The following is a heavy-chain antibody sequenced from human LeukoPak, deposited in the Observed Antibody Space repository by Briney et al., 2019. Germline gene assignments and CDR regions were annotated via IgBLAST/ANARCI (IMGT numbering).Heavy chain of an antibody. CDR3: ARDLPSRVGYMDV. V-gene: IGHV3-30*04. Sequence: PGGSLRLSCAASGFTFSSYAMHWVRQAPGKGPEWVAVISYDGSNKYYADSVKGRFTISRDNSKNTLYLQMNSLRAEDTAVYYCARDLPSRVGYMDVWGKGTTVNVSS. CDR1: GFTFSSYA. D-gene: IGHD2-2*01. J-gene: IGHJ6*03. CDR2: ISYDGSNK.